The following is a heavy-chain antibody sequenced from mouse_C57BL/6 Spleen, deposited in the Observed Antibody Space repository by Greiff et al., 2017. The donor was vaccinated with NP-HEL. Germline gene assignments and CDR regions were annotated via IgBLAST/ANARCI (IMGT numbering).Heavy chain of an antibody. D-gene: IGHD1-1*01. J-gene: IGHJ2*01. CDR3: ARGEYYGSSYLDY. Sequence: VQLQQPGTELVKPGASVKLSCKASGYTFTSYWMHWVKQRPGQGLEWIGNINPSNGGPHYNEKFKSKATLTVDNSSSTAYMQLSSLTSEDSAVDYCARGEYYGSSYLDYWGQGTTLTVSS. V-gene: IGHV1-53*01. CDR2: INPSNGGP. CDR1: GYTFTSYW.